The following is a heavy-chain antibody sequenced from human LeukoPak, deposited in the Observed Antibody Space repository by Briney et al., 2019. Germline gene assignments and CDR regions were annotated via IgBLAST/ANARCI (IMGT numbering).Heavy chain of an antibody. CDR1: GFTFSSFW. D-gene: IGHD6-13*01. V-gene: IGHV3-7*01. CDR3: ARDPGSSSFDY. J-gene: IGHJ4*02. CDR2: VDQDGSVR. Sequence: GGSLRLSCVASGFTFSSFWMSWVRQAPGKGLEFVANVDQDGSVRNYVDSVKGRFIISRDNAKNSLYLQMDSLRAEDTAVYFCARDPGSSSFDYWGLGTPVTVSS.